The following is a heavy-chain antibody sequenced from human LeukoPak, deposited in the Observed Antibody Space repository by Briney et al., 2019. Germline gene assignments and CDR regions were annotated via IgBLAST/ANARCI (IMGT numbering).Heavy chain of an antibody. J-gene: IGHJ1*01. CDR3: ARDRGSSGWYMEYFQH. CDR1: GGSISSSSYY. CDR2: IYYSGST. V-gene: IGHV4-39*07. Sequence: PSETLSLTCTVSGGSISSSSYYWGWIRQPPGKGLEWIGSIYYSGSTYYNPSLKSRVTISVDTSKNQFSLKLSSVTAADTAVHYCARDRGSSGWYMEYFQHWGQGTLVTVSS. D-gene: IGHD6-19*01.